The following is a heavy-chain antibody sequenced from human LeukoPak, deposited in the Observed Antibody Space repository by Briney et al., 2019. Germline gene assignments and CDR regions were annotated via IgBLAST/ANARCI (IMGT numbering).Heavy chain of an antibody. Sequence: SETLSLTCTVSGGSISSYYWSWIRQPPGKGLEWIGYIHYSGSTNYNPSLKSRVTISVDTSKNQSSLKLSSVTAADTAVYYCARDVCTGATCNSGAIFDYWGQGTLVTVSS. CDR2: IHYSGST. CDR3: ARDVCTGATCNSGAIFDY. D-gene: IGHD2-15*01. CDR1: GGSISSYY. J-gene: IGHJ4*02. V-gene: IGHV4-59*01.